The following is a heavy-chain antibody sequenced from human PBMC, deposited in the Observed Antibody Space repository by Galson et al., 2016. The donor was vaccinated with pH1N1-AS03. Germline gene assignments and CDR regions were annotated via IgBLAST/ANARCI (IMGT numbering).Heavy chain of an antibody. CDR1: GFTFSDYY. CDR3: ARSGDYYDSSGYYWGQQYYFDY. Sequence: SLRLSCAASGFTFSDYYMSWIRQAPGQGLEWISFISITSTYTNYADSVKGRFTIPRDNAKTSLLLQMNSLRAEDTAVYYCARSGDYYDSSGYYWGQQYYFDYWGRGTLVTVSS. V-gene: IGHV3-11*06. CDR2: ISITSTYT. J-gene: IGHJ4*02. D-gene: IGHD3-22*01.